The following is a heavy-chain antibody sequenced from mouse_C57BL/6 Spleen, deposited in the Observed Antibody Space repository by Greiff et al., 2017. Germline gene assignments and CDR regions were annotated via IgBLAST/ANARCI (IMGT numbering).Heavy chain of an antibody. Sequence: AAGGVDFCSYWTSWVRRAPWQGLEWIGEIIPDSRTINYASTLTDKFIISRDNAKNTLYLQMSKVRSEDTALYYCARPSDGYYGCYFDVWGTGTTVTVAS. CDR2: IIPDSRTI. D-gene: IGHD2-3*01. CDR1: GVDFCSYW. CDR3: ARPSDGYYGCYFDV. J-gene: IGHJ1*03. V-gene: IGHV4-1*01.